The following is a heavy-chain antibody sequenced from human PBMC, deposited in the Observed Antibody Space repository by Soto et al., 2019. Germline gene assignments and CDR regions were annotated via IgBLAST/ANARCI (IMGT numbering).Heavy chain of an antibody. CDR3: ARSVSRSSGWFVTDAFDI. D-gene: IGHD6-19*01. V-gene: IGHV1-46*03. J-gene: IGHJ3*02. Sequence: ASVKVSCKASGYTFTSYYMHWVRQAPGQGLEWTGIINPSGGSTSYAQKFQGRVTMTRDTSTSTVYMELSSLRSEDTAVYYCARSVSRSSGWFVTDAFDIWGQGTMVTVSS. CDR2: INPSGGST. CDR1: GYTFTSYY.